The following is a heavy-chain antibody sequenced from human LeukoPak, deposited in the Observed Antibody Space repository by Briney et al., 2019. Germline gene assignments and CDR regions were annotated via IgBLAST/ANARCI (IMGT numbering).Heavy chain of an antibody. V-gene: IGHV1-69*04. CDR3: ARLGFGETYYYYGMDV. Sequence: SVKVSCKASGGTFSSYVISWVRQAPGQGLEWMGRIIPILGIANYAQKFQGRVTITADKSTSTAYMELSSLRSEDTAVYYCARLGFGETYYYYGMDVWGQGTTVTVSS. J-gene: IGHJ6*02. D-gene: IGHD3-10*01. CDR2: IIPILGIA. CDR1: GGTFSSYV.